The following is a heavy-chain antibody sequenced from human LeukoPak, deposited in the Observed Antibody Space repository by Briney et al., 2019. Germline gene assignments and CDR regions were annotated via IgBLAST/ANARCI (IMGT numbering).Heavy chain of an antibody. CDR3: ARVSFYYDSSGPY. J-gene: IGHJ4*02. V-gene: IGHV3-48*01. CDR1: GFTFSSYG. Sequence: GGSLRLSCAASGFTFSSYGMNWVRQAPGKGLEWVSYISSSSSTIYYTDFVKGRFTISRDNAKNPLYLQMNSLRAEDTAVYYCARVSFYYDSSGPYWGQGTLVTVSS. CDR2: ISSSSSTI. D-gene: IGHD3-22*01.